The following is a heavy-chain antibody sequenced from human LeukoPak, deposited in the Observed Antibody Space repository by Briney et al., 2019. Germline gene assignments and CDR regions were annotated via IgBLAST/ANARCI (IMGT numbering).Heavy chain of an antibody. Sequence: GGSLRLSCAASTFTVSSNYMSWVRQAPGKGLEWVSVIYSGGTTYYADSVKGRFTISRDNSKNTLYLQMNSLRAEDTAVYYCARDRVYYYDSSGYYPDAFDIWGQGTMVTVSS. J-gene: IGHJ3*02. CDR2: IYSGGTT. CDR3: ARDRVYYYDSSGYYPDAFDI. D-gene: IGHD3-22*01. CDR1: TFTVSSNY. V-gene: IGHV3-66*01.